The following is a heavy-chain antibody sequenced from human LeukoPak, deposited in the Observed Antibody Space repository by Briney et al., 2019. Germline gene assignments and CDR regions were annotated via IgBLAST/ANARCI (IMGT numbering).Heavy chain of an antibody. V-gene: IGHV4-59*01. CDR3: ARYVDTAMGYYYYYYMDV. CDR2: IYYSGST. Sequence: PSETLSLTCTVSGGSISSYYWSWIRQPPGKGLEWIGYIYYSGSTNYNPSLKSRVTISVDTSKNQFSLKLSSVTAADTAVYYCARYVDTAMGYYYYYYMDVWGKGTTVTVSS. J-gene: IGHJ6*03. CDR1: GGSISSYY. D-gene: IGHD5-18*01.